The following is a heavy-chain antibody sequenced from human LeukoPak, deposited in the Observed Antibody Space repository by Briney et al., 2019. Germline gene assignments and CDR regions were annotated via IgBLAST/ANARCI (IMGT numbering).Heavy chain of an antibody. Sequence: GGSLRLSCAASGFTFSSYAMNWVRQAPGKGLEWVSVISGSGGSTYYADSVKGRFTISRDNSKNTLYLQMNSLRAEDTAMYYCARDLGSGWYDPIDYWGQGTLVTVSS. CDR3: ARDLGSGWYDPIDY. CDR2: ISGSGGST. V-gene: IGHV3-23*01. D-gene: IGHD6-19*01. CDR1: GFTFSSYA. J-gene: IGHJ4*02.